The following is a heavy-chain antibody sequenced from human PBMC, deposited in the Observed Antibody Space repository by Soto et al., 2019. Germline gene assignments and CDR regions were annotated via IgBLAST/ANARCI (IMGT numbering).Heavy chain of an antibody. J-gene: IGHJ4*02. V-gene: IGHV3-30*18. CDR2: ILYDGSDR. CDR3: AKAGGGFGDFVDN. Sequence: HPGGSLRLSCAASGFTLSSYGMHWVRQAPGKGLEWVTGILYDGSDRYYADSVKGRFTISRENSKNTLYLQMNSLRTEDSAVYHCAKAGGGFGDFVDNWGQGTSVTVSS. D-gene: IGHD3-10*01. CDR1: GFTLSSYG.